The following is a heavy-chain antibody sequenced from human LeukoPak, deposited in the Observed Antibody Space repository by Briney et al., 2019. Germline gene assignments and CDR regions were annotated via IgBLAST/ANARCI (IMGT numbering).Heavy chain of an antibody. V-gene: IGHV3-66*01. CDR3: ARDSRIAAAGAFDI. CDR2: IYSGGST. Sequence: GGSLRLSCAASGFTVSSNYMSWVRQAPGKGLEWVSVIYSGGSTYYADSVKGRFTISRDNSKNTLYLQMNSLRAEDTAVYYCARDSRIAAAGAFDIWGQGTMVTVSS. CDR1: GFTVSSNY. D-gene: IGHD6-13*01. J-gene: IGHJ3*02.